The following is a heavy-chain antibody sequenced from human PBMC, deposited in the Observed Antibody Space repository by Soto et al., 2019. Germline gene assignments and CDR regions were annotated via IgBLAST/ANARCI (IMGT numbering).Heavy chain of an antibody. CDR2: ISYDGSNK. V-gene: IGHV3-30*18. CDR1: GFIFHNYG. D-gene: IGHD3-10*01. Sequence: QVQLVESGGGVVQPGRSLRLSCAASGFIFHNYGMHWVRQAPGKGLEWVAVISYDGSNKYYADSVKGRFTISRDNSKNILYLQMNSLRTEDTAVYYCAKAVDITVRGVPPSDYWGQGSLVTVSS. J-gene: IGHJ4*02. CDR3: AKAVDITVRGVPPSDY.